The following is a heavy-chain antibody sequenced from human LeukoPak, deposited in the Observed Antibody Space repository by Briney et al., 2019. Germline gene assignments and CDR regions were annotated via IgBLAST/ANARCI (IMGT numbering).Heavy chain of an antibody. V-gene: IGHV1-18*01. CDR2: ISAYNGHT. CDR3: PRATFTYHSKGSIAS. J-gene: IGHJ4*02. CDR1: GYTFTSYS. D-gene: IGHD6-13*01. Sequence: ASVKVSCKSSGYTFTSYSSIWLGQAPGQGREWMGWISAYNGHTYYAQNLHGRATITTATAPNTAYMALRSLRSEDTAVFSRPRATFTYHSKGSIASRGQGTLVTASS.